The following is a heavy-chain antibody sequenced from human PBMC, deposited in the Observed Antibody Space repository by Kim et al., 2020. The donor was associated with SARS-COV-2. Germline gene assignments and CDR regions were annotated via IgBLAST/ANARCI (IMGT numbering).Heavy chain of an antibody. D-gene: IGHD1-26*01. Sequence: APKFQGRVTMTRDTSTSTAYMELSRLRSDDTAVYYCARVNSGSYSGMVVWGQGTTVTVSS. J-gene: IGHJ6*02. CDR3: ARVNSGSYSGMVV. V-gene: IGHV1-2*02.